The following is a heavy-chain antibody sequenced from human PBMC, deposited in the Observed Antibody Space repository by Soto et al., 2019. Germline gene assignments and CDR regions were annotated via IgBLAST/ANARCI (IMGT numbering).Heavy chain of an antibody. V-gene: IGHV3-15*07. D-gene: IGHD2-15*01. J-gene: IGHJ6*02. CDR1: GFTFSNAW. CDR3: TTDQKGIFNYGMDV. Sequence: GGSLRLSCAASGFTFSNAWMNWVRQAPGKGLEWVGRIKSKTDGGTTDYAAPVKGRFTISRDDSKNTLYLQMNSLKTEDTAVYYCTTDQKGIFNYGMDVWGQGTTVTVSS. CDR2: IKSKTDGGTT.